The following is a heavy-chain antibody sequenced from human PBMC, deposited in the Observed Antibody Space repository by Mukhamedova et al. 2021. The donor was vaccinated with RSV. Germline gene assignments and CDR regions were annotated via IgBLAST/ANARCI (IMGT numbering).Heavy chain of an antibody. J-gene: IGHJ4*01. V-gene: IGHV3-30*04. D-gene: IGHD5-24*01. CDR3: ATAAVEMATIGFDY. CDR2: ISYDGSNK. CDR1: GFTFSSYA. Sequence: GFTFSSYAMHWVRQAPGKGLEWVAVISYDGSNKYYADSVKGRFTISRDNSKNTLYLQMNSLRAEDTAVYYCATAAVEMATIGFDY.